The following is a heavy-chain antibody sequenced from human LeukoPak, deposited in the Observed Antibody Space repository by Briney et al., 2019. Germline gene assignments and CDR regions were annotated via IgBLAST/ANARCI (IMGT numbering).Heavy chain of an antibody. V-gene: IGHV4-59*11. Sequence: PSETLSLTCTVSGGAISSHYWSWIRQPPGRGLEWIGYIYYSGSTNYNPSLNSRVTISVDTSKNQFSLKLGSVTAADTAVYYCARGFYMDVWGKGTTVTASS. CDR1: GGAISSHY. CDR3: ARGFYMDV. CDR2: IYYSGST. J-gene: IGHJ6*03.